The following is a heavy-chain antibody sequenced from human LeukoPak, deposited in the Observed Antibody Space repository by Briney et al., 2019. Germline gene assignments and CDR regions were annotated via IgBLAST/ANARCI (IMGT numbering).Heavy chain of an antibody. D-gene: IGHD3-22*01. J-gene: IGHJ4*02. Sequence: GGSLRLSCAASGFTFSSYAMSWVRQAPGKGLEWVSAISGSGGSTYYADSVKGRFTISRDNSKNTLYLQMNSLRAEDTAVYYCAKDLWGITMIVGGGVDYWGQGTLVTVSS. CDR3: AKDLWGITMIVGGGVDY. CDR1: GFTFSSYA. CDR2: ISGSGGST. V-gene: IGHV3-23*01.